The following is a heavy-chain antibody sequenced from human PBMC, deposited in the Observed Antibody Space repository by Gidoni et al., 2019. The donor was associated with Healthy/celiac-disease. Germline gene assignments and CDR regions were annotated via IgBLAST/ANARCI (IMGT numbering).Heavy chain of an antibody. D-gene: IGHD5-18*01. CDR1: GFTFSSYG. Sequence: QVQLVESGGGVVQPGRSLRLSCAASGFTFSSYGMHGVRQAPGKGLEWVAVISYDGSNKYYADSVKGRFTISRDNSKNTLYLQMNSLRAEDTAVYYCAKDPYPRVDTAMGPFDYWGQGTLVTVSS. CDR2: ISYDGSNK. CDR3: AKDPYPRVDTAMGPFDY. V-gene: IGHV3-30*18. J-gene: IGHJ4*02.